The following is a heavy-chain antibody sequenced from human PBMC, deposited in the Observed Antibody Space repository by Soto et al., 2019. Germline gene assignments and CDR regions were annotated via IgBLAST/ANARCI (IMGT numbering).Heavy chain of an antibody. Sequence: SETLSLTCTASGGSISSSSYYWGWIRQPPGKGLEWIGSVYYSGSTYYNPSLKSRVTISVDTSKNQFSLKLSSVTAADTAVYFCARHVYSNSWYYPRAFDVWGQGTMVTVSS. CDR3: ARHVYSNSWYYPRAFDV. CDR1: GGSISSSSYY. D-gene: IGHD6-13*01. CDR2: VYYSGST. J-gene: IGHJ3*01. V-gene: IGHV4-39*01.